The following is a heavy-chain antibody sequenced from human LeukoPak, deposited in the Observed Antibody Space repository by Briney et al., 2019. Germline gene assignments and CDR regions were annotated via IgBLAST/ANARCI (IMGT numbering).Heavy chain of an antibody. CDR3: ARDHDLPLGGMDV. Sequence: PSETLSLTCTVSGGSISSGDNYWSWIRQPPGKGLEWIGYIYYSGSTYYNPSLKSRVTISVDTSKNQFSLKLSSVTAADTAVYYCARDHDLPLGGMDVWGQGTTVTVSS. CDR1: GGSISSGDNY. D-gene: IGHD1-1*01. V-gene: IGHV4-30-4*01. J-gene: IGHJ6*02. CDR2: IYYSGST.